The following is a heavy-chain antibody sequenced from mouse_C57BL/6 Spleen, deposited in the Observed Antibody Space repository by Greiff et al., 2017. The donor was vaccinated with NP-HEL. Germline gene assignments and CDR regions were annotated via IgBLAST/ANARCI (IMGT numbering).Heavy chain of an antibody. J-gene: IGHJ2*01. CDR3: ARMRTTVVATDY. CDR2: IDPSDSYT. D-gene: IGHD1-1*01. Sequence: QVQLQQPGAELVKPGASVKLSCKASGYTFTSYWMQWVKQRPGQGLEWIGEIDPSDSYTNYNQKFKGKATLTVDTSSSTAYMQLSSLTSEDSSVFYCARMRTTVVATDYWGQGTTLTVSS. V-gene: IGHV1-50*01. CDR1: GYTFTSYW.